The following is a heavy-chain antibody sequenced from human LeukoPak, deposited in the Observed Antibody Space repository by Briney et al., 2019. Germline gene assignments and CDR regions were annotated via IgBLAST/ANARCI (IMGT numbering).Heavy chain of an antibody. V-gene: IGHV3-23*01. J-gene: IGHJ4*02. Sequence: GGSLRLSCAASGFTFSSYAMSWVRQAPGKGLEWVSAISGSGGSTYYADSVKGRFAISRDNSKNTVFLQMSSLRVDDTAIYYCAKLSDYWGQGILVTVSS. CDR2: ISGSGGST. CDR1: GFTFSSYA. CDR3: AKLSDY. D-gene: IGHD3-16*02.